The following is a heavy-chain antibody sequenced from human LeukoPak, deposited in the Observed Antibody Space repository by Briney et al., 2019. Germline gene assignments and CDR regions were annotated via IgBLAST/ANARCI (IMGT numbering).Heavy chain of an antibody. CDR1: GFIFSSRW. Sequence: GGSLRLSCAASGFIFSSRWMSWVRQAPGKGLEWVASINQDGSDKRHADSVRGRCTISRDNAKNSLSLQVNSPRAEDTAIYYCATLKDAVTTFDNWGQGTLVTVSS. V-gene: IGHV3-7*01. CDR3: ATLKDAVTTFDN. CDR2: INQDGSDK. D-gene: IGHD4-17*01. J-gene: IGHJ4*02.